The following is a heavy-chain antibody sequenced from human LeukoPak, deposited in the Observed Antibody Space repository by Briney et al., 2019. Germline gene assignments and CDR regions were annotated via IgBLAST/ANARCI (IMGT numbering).Heavy chain of an antibody. D-gene: IGHD3-22*01. J-gene: IGHJ4*02. Sequence: GASVKVSCKASGYTFTSYAMHWVRQAPGQRLEWMGGIIPIFGTANYAQKFQGRVTITADESTSTAYMELSSLRSEDTAVYYCARAVSNYYDSSGYNPYYFDYWGQGTLVTVSS. V-gene: IGHV1-69*13. CDR3: ARAVSNYYDSSGYNPYYFDY. CDR2: IIPIFGTA. CDR1: GYTFTSYA.